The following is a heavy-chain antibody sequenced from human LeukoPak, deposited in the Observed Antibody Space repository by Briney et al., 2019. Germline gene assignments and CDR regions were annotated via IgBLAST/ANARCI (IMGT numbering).Heavy chain of an antibody. CDR2: ISGSGGST. V-gene: IGHV3-23*01. CDR1: GFTFSSYG. CDR3: AKARAAAGTSPFDY. D-gene: IGHD6-13*01. Sequence: GGSLRLSCAASGFTFSSYGMSWVRQAPGKGLEWVSAISGSGGSTYYADSVKGRFTISRDNSKNTLYLQMNSLRAEDTAVYYCAKARAAAGTSPFDYWGQGTLVTVSS. J-gene: IGHJ4*02.